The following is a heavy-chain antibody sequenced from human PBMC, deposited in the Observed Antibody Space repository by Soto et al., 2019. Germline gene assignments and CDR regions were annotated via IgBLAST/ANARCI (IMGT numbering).Heavy chain of an antibody. CDR3: ARDPRGSYYFDY. J-gene: IGHJ4*02. CDR2: IYHSGST. CDR1: GGSISSGGYS. D-gene: IGHD1-26*01. Sequence: LSLTCAVSGGSISSGGYSWSWIRQLPGKGLEWIGYIYHSGSTYYNPSLKSRVTISVDRSKNQFSLKLSSVTAADTAVYYCARDPRGSYYFDYWGQGTLVTVSS. V-gene: IGHV4-30-2*01.